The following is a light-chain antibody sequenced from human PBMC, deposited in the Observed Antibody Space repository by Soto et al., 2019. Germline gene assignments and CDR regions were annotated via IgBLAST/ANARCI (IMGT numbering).Light chain of an antibody. J-gene: IGKJ1*01. CDR1: QTVTSSF. Sequence: EIVLTQSPVSLSLSPGERATLSCRASQTVTSSFLAWYQQKPGQAPRLLISGASNRATDIPDRFSGSGSGTDFTLAISRVEPEDFAVYYCQQYGSSPRTFGQGTKVDIK. CDR3: QQYGSSPRT. CDR2: GAS. V-gene: IGKV3-20*01.